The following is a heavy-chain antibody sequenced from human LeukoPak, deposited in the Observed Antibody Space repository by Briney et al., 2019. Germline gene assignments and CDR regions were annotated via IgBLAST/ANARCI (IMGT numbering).Heavy chain of an antibody. V-gene: IGHV4-34*01. CDR3: ASRRGDYHDNNGYMDY. Sequence: PSETLSLTCAVYGGSFSGYYWSWIRQPPGKGLEWIGEINHSGSTNYNPSLKSRVTISGDTSKNQFSLKLSSVTAADTAVYYCASRRGDYHDNNGYMDYWGQGTLVTVSS. CDR2: INHSGST. J-gene: IGHJ4*02. D-gene: IGHD3-22*01. CDR1: GGSFSGYY.